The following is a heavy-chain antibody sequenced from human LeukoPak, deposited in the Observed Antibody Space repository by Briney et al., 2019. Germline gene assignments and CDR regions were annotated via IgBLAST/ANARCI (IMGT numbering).Heavy chain of an antibody. CDR1: GGTFSSYA. Sequence: SCKASGGTFSSYAMSWVRQAPGKGLEWVSAISGSGGSTYYADSVKGRFTISRDNSKNTLYLQMNSLRAEDTAVYYCAKVLYRGIAVAGNPFDYWGQGTLVTVSS. D-gene: IGHD6-19*01. CDR2: ISGSGGST. CDR3: AKVLYRGIAVAGNPFDY. J-gene: IGHJ4*02. V-gene: IGHV3-23*01.